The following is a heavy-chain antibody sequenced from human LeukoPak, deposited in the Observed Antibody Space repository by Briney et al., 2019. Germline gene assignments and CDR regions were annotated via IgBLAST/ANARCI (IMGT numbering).Heavy chain of an antibody. CDR2: INPNSGDT. J-gene: IGHJ6*03. CDR1: GYTFSGSY. D-gene: IGHD2-8*01. V-gene: IGHV1-2*06. CDR3: ARSAEHCNNGVCFSDYYMDV. Sequence: SSVKVSCKASGYTFSGSYIHWVRQAPGQGLEWLGRINPNSGDTNYAQNLHGRVTMTRDTSITTAYMELNSLTSDDTAVYFCARSAEHCNNGVCFSDYYMDVWGKGTTVTVSS.